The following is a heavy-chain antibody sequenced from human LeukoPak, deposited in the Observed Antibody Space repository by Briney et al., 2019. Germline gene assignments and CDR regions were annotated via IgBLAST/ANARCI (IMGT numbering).Heavy chain of an antibody. CDR2: IYYSGTT. CDR3: ARGEAAFSSGWYTYYFDY. J-gene: IGHJ4*02. D-gene: IGHD6-19*01. V-gene: IGHV4-59*01. Sequence: SGTLSLTCTVSGVSISSYYWSWIRQTPGKGLEWVGYIYYSGTTNYNPSLRSRVDISLDTSKNQFSLKLSSVTAADTAVYYCARGEAAFSSGWYTYYFDYWGQGTLVTVSS. CDR1: GVSISSYY.